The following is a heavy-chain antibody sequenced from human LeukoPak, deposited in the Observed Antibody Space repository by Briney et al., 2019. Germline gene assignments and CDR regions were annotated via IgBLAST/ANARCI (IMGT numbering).Heavy chain of an antibody. J-gene: IGHJ6*03. CDR3: ARRAAAPYYYYYYMDV. CDR2: IYHSGST. D-gene: IGHD2-2*01. V-gene: IGHV4-38-2*02. CDR1: GYSISSGYY. Sequence: PSETLSLTCTVSGYSISSGYYWGWIRQPPGKGLEWIGSIYHSGSTYYNPSLKNRVTISVDTSKNQFSLKLSSVTAADTAVYYCARRAAAPYYYYYYMDVWGKGTTVTISS.